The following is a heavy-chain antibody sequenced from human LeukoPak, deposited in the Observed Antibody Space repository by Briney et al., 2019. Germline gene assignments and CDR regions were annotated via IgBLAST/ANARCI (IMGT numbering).Heavy chain of an antibody. J-gene: IGHJ4*02. CDR3: TTDRKVGAIPYDY. V-gene: IGHV3-15*04. CDR2: IESKAGGGSI. Sequence: SGGSLRLSCAASGFTFSNAWMSWVRQAPGKGLEWVGRIESKAGGGSIYYATPVKGRFIISRDDSKNILYAQMNSLKTEDTAVYYCTTDRKVGAIPYDYWGQGALVTVSS. D-gene: IGHD3-16*01. CDR1: GFTFSNAW.